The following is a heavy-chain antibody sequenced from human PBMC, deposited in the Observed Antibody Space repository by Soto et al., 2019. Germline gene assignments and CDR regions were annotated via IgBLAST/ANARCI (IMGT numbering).Heavy chain of an antibody. CDR2: IYHSGST. Sequence: SETLSLTCTVSGGFIGSYHWSWFRLPPGKGLEWIGYIYHSGSTYYNPSLKSRVTISIDRSKNQFSLKLSSVTAADTAVYYCARGHAFDIWGQGTMVTVSS. CDR1: GGFIGSYH. V-gene: IGHV4-4*09. J-gene: IGHJ3*02. CDR3: ARGHAFDI.